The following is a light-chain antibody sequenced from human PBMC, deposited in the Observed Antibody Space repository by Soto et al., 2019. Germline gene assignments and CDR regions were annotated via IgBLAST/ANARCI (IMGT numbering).Light chain of an antibody. V-gene: IGKV3-20*01. CDR3: QYFGGSSWT. J-gene: IGKJ1*01. CDR2: GAS. CDR1: QTITNIY. Sequence: EIVLTQSPGTLSLSPGERATLSCRASQTITNIYLAWYQQKSGQAPRLLIYGASSRATGIPDRFSGSGSGTDFTLTITRLEPEDFAVYYCQYFGGSSWTFGRGTKVEV.